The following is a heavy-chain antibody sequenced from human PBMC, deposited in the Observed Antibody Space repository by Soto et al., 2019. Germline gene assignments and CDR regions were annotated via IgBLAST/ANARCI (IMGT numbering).Heavy chain of an antibody. D-gene: IGHD6-13*01. Sequence: PSETLSLTCTVSGGSISSYYWSWIRQPPGKGLEWIGYIYYSGSTNYNPSLKSRVTISVDTSKNQFSLKLSSVTAADTAVYYCASTPTGGRVSIAAGFDYWGQGTLVTVSS. J-gene: IGHJ4*02. CDR1: GGSISSYY. V-gene: IGHV4-59*01. CDR2: IYYSGST. CDR3: ASTPTGGRVSIAAGFDY.